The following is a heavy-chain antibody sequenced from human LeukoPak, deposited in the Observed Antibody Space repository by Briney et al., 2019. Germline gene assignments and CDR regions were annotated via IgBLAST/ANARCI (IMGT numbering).Heavy chain of an antibody. CDR3: ATGPYDFWSGYPRGNFDY. J-gene: IGHJ4*02. D-gene: IGHD3-3*01. CDR1: GGTFSSYA. CDR2: IIPIFGTA. V-gene: IGHV1-69*13. Sequence: SVKVSCKASGGTFSSYAISWVRQAPGQGLEWMGGIIPIFGTANYAQKFQGRVTITADESTSTAYMELSSLRSEDTAVYYRATGPYDFWSGYPRGNFDYWGQGTLVTVSS.